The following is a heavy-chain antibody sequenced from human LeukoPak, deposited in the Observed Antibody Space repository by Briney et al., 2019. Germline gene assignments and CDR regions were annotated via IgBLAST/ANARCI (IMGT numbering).Heavy chain of an antibody. Sequence: GGSLRLSCAASGFTFTTYVMSWVRQAPGKGLEWVSVISGSGTTTYYADSVKGRFTMSRDNSKNTLYLQVNSLRAEDTAVYYCARSGSAWSLDYWGQGTLVTVSS. J-gene: IGHJ4*02. CDR2: ISGSGTTT. V-gene: IGHV3-23*01. CDR1: GFTFTTYV. CDR3: ARSGSAWSLDY. D-gene: IGHD6-19*01.